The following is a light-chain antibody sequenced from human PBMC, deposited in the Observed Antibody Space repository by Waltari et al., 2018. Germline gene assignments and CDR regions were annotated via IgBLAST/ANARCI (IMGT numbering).Light chain of an antibody. CDR2: TDN. CDR3: STWDDSLNGRV. V-gene: IGLV1-44*01. CDR1: SSNIGKNT. J-gene: IGLJ3*02. Sequence: QSVLTQPPSASGTPGQGVTISCSGSSSNIGKNTVSWYQQFPGTPPKLFIHTDNPRPSAVPYRFSGCKACASAALAISGLQSEDQGHYYCSTWDDSLNGRVFGGGTEVTVL.